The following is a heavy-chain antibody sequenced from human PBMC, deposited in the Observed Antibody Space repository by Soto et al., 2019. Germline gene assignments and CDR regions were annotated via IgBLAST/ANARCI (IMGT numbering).Heavy chain of an antibody. J-gene: IGHJ4*02. CDR2: ISNSGST. V-gene: IGHV4-61*08. CDR1: SGSVSSGGYS. Sequence: SETLSLTCEVSSGSVSSGGYSWSWIRQPPGKGLEWIGSISNSGSTNYNPSLKSRVTMSIDTSKNQFSLRLTSVTAADTAVYYCVRDGAATGSVYLDYWGQGTLVTVSS. CDR3: VRDGAATGSVYLDY. D-gene: IGHD6-13*01.